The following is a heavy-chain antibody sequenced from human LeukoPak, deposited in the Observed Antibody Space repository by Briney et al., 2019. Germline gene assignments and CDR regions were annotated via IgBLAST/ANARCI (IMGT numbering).Heavy chain of an antibody. Sequence: GGSLRLSCAASGFTFSSYSMNWVRQAPGKGLEWVSSISSSSSYIYYADSVKGRFTISRDNAKNSLYLQMNSLRAEDTAVYYCARDLNVLGSYYLDYWGQGTLVTVSS. CDR3: ARDLNVLGSYYLDY. J-gene: IGHJ4*02. D-gene: IGHD1-26*01. V-gene: IGHV3-21*04. CDR1: GFTFSSYS. CDR2: ISSSSSYI.